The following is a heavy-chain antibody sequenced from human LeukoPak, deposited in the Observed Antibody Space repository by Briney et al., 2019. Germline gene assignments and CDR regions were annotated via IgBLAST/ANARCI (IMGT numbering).Heavy chain of an antibody. J-gene: IGHJ1*01. D-gene: IGHD1-26*01. V-gene: IGHV4-59*11. CDR2: TLYSGST. CDR1: GPSLSIHY. CDR3: ARAARGYFQH. Sequence: SQTLSLTRTVSGPSLSIHYCRWVRPPPRKGLGWDGYTLYSGSTNHNPSLNSPVTISVDTSKNQLSLKLSSVTAADTAVYYCARAARGYFQHWGQGTLVTVSS.